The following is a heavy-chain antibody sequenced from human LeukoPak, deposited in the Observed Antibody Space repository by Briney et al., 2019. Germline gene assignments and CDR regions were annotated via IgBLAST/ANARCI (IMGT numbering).Heavy chain of an antibody. J-gene: IGHJ4*02. V-gene: IGHV3-23*01. CDR3: AKVSIAVARGLYYFDY. CDR1: GFTFSSFA. Sequence: PPGGSLRLSCAASGFTFSSFAMNWVRHAPGTRLEWVSSISGSGTSTYYADSVRGRFTISRDNSKNTLYLQMNSLRAEDTAVYYCAKVSIAVARGLYYFDYWGQGTLVTVSS. D-gene: IGHD6-19*01. CDR2: ISGSGTST.